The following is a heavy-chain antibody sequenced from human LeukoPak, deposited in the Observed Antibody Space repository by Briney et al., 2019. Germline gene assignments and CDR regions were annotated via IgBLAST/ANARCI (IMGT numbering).Heavy chain of an antibody. CDR2: IYPSDSDT. D-gene: IGHD6-6*01. J-gene: IGHJ4*02. CDR1: GYRFTSYW. Sequence: GESLKISCKGSGYRFTSYWIGWVRQMPGKGLEWMGIIYPSDSDTRYSPSFQGQVSISADKSISTAYLQWSSLRASDTAMYYCARGGLEYSSSSDFDYWGQGTLVTVSS. V-gene: IGHV5-51*01. CDR3: ARGGLEYSSSSDFDY.